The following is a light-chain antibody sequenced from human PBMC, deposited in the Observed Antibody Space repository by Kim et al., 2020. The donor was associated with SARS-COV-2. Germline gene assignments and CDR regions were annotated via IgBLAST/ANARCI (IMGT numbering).Light chain of an antibody. CDR1: SSNIGAGYD. CDR3: QSYDSSLGCSNVV. Sequence: QSVLTQPPSVSGAPGQRVTISCTGSSSNIGAGYDVHWYQQLPGTAPKLLIYGNSNRPSGVPDRFSGSKSGTSASLAITGLQAEDEADYYCQSYDSSLGCSNVVFGGGTQVTVL. V-gene: IGLV1-40*01. CDR2: GNS. J-gene: IGLJ2*01.